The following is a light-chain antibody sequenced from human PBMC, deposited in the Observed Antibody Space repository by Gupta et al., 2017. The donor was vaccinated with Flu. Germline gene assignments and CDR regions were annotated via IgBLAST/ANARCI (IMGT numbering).Light chain of an antibody. CDR2: SDN. CDR3: AAWDDSLNGWV. V-gene: IGLV1-44*01. J-gene: IGLJ3*02. CDR1: SSNIGTNT. Sequence: QSVLPQPPSASGAPGPRVPVSCSRSSSNIGTNTVNWYQQLPGTAPKLLIYSDNQRPSGVPDRFSGSKSGTSASLAISGLQSEDEADYYCAAWDDSLNGWVFGGGTKLTVL.